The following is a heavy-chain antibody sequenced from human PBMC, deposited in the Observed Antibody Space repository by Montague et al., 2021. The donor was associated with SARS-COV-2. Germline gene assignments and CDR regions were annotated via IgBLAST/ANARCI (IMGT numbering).Heavy chain of an antibody. D-gene: IGHD2-8*01. J-gene: IGHJ4*02. V-gene: IGHV4-39*01. CDR3: ATITLGYCTNGVCQPPDY. Sequence: GSTYYNPSLKSRVTISVDTSKNQFSLKLSSVTAADTSVYYCATITLGYCTNGVCQPPDYGGQGTLVTVSS. CDR2: GST.